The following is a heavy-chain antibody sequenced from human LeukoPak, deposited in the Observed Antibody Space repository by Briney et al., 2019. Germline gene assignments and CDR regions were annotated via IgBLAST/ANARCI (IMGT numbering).Heavy chain of an antibody. Sequence: GRSLRLSCTASGVTLSSHGMHWVRQAPGKGLEWVAVTSYDGSNEYYADSMKGRFTVSRDNSKNTLYLQMNGLRTEDTAVYYCAKDSSRWAFDSWGQGTLVTVSS. CDR1: GVTLSSHG. V-gene: IGHV3-30*18. CDR3: AKDSSRWAFDS. D-gene: IGHD6-13*01. J-gene: IGHJ4*02. CDR2: TSYDGSNE.